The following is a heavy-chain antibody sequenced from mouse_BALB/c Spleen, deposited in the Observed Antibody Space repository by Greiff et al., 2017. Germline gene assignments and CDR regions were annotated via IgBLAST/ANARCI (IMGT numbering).Heavy chain of an antibody. D-gene: IGHD1-1*01. J-gene: IGHJ1*01. Sequence: QVQLKQPGAELVKPGASVKMSCKASGYTFTSYWMHWVKQRPGQGLEWIGTIDPSDSYTSYNQKFKGKATLTVDTSSSTAYMQLSSLTSEDSAVYYCTRGYGSSYRWYFDVWGAGTTVTVSS. CDR1: GYTFTSYW. V-gene: IGHV1S127*01. CDR2: IDPSDSYT. CDR3: TRGYGSSYRWYFDV.